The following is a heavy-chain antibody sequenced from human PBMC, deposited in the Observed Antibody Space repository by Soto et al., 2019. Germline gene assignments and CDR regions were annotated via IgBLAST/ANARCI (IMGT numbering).Heavy chain of an antibody. Sequence: QVQLVESGGGVVQPGRSLRLCCAASGFTFSSYGMHWVRQAPGKGLEWVAVISYDGSNKYYADSVKGRFTISRDNSKNTLYLQMNSLRAEDTAVYYCAKGLRGSSSEAPWFDPWGQGTLVTVSS. J-gene: IGHJ5*02. CDR1: GFTFSSYG. D-gene: IGHD6-6*01. V-gene: IGHV3-30*18. CDR3: AKGLRGSSSEAPWFDP. CDR2: ISYDGSNK.